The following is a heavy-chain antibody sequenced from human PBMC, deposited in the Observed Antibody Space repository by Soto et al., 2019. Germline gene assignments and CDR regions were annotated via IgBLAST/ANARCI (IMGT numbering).Heavy chain of an antibody. CDR3: ARLPSSLSVAGICYFDY. J-gene: IGHJ4*02. V-gene: IGHV1-8*01. CDR2: MNPNSGNT. Sequence: GASVKVSCKASGYTFTSYDINWVRQATGQGLEWMGWMNPNSGNTGYAQKFQGRVTMTRNTSISTAYMELSSLRSEDTAVYYCARLPSSLSVAGICYFDYFGQGTLVTVSS. D-gene: IGHD6-19*01. CDR1: GYTFTSYD.